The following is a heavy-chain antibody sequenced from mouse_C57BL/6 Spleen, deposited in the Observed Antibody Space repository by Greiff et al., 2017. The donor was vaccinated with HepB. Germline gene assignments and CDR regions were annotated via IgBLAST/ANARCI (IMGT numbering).Heavy chain of an antibody. Sequence: EVQLQQSGPELVKPGASVKLSCKASGYTFTDYYMNWVKQSHGKSLEWIGDINPNNGGTSYNQKFKGKATLTVDKSSSTAYMELRSLTSEDSAVYYCAGAFTTVVARDWYFDVWGTGTTVTVSS. CDR1: GYTFTDYY. D-gene: IGHD1-1*01. CDR3: AGAFTTVVARDWYFDV. CDR2: INPNNGGT. V-gene: IGHV1-26*01. J-gene: IGHJ1*03.